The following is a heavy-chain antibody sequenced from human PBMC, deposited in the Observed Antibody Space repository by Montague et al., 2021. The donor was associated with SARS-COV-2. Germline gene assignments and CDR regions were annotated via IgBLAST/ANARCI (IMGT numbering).Heavy chain of an antibody. J-gene: IGHJ6*02. Sequence: SLRLSCAASGFTFGESALNWVRRAPGKGLEWVGLIRSKLYGETKEYAASVKGRFTFSRDDSTGIAYLQMNSLKTEDTAVYYCTSQPELELKSQRDYYYLGMDGGGQGTTVNVSS. V-gene: IGHV3-49*04. D-gene: IGHD1-7*01. CDR2: IRSKLYGETK. CDR1: GFTFGESA. CDR3: TSQPELELKSQRDYYYLGMDG.